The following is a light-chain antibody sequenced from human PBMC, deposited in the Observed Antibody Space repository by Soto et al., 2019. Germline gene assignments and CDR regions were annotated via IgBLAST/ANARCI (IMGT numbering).Light chain of an antibody. CDR2: GAS. CDR1: RSVSSSC. J-gene: IGKJ4*01. V-gene: IGKV3-20*01. Sequence: SRSVSSSCLAWYQEKPGKAPKLLIYGASSLASGIPSRFSGSGSGTDFTLSISSLQPDDFAVYYYQQYNSSPHTFGGGTKVDIK. CDR3: QQYNSSPHT.